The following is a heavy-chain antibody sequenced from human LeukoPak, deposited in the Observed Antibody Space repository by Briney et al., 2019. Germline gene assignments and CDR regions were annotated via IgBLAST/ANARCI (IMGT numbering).Heavy chain of an antibody. CDR1: GFTFSSYW. D-gene: IGHD2-15*01. CDR3: ARDRPEDCSGGSCYYYYYYMDV. CDR2: ISSSGSTI. V-gene: IGHV3-48*04. J-gene: IGHJ6*03. Sequence: QTGGSLRLSCAASGFTFSSYWMNWVRQAPGKGLEWVSYISSSGSTIYYADSVKGRFTISRDNAKNSLYLQMNSLRAEDTAVYYCARDRPEDCSGGSCYYYYYYMDVWGKGTTVTISS.